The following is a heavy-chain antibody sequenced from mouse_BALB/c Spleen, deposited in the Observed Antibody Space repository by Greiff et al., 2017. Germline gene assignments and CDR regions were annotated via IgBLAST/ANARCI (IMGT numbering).Heavy chain of an antibody. Sequence: VQLVESGAELAKPGASVKMSCKASGYTFTSYWMHWVKQRPGQGLEWIGYINPSTGYTEYNQKFKDKATLTADKSSSTAYMQLSSLTSEDSAVYYCASRDYGSSYWGQGTTLTVSS. CDR3: ASRDYGSSY. V-gene: IGHV1-7*01. J-gene: IGHJ2*01. CDR1: GYTFTSYW. D-gene: IGHD1-1*01. CDR2: INPSTGYT.